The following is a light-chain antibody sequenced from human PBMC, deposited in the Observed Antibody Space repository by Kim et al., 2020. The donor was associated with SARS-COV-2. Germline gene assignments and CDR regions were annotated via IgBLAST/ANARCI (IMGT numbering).Light chain of an antibody. CDR1: SSDVGSYNL. J-gene: IGLJ2*01. Sequence: QSALTQPASVSGSPGQSITISCTGTSSDVGSYNLVSWYQQHPGKAPKLMIYEVIKRPSGVSNRFSGSKSGNTASLTISGLQAEDEADYYCCSYAGSSTFDVVFGGGTQLTVL. CDR3: CSYAGSSTFDVV. V-gene: IGLV2-23*02. CDR2: EVI.